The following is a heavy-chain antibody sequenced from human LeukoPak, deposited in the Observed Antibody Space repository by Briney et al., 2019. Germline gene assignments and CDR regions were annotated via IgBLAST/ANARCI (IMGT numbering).Heavy chain of an antibody. CDR2: ISAYNGNT. Sequence: ASVKVSCKASGYTFTSYGTSWVRQAPGQGLEWMGWISAYNGNTNYAQKLQGRVTMTTDTSTSTAYMELRSLRSDDTAVYYCARAPYGDYSYYYYMDVWGKGTTVTVSS. D-gene: IGHD4-17*01. CDR1: GYTFTSYG. CDR3: ARAPYGDYSYYYYMDV. V-gene: IGHV1-18*01. J-gene: IGHJ6*03.